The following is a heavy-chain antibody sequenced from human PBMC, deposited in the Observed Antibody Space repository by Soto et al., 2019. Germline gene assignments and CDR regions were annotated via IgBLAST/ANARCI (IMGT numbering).Heavy chain of an antibody. V-gene: IGHV4-39*01. Sequence: NPSETLSLTCTVSGGAISSSSYYWGWIRQPPGKGLEWIGSIYYSGSTYYNPSLKSRVTISVDTSKNQFSLKLSSVTAADTAVYYCARHGFNSMAAIDYWGQGTLVPVSS. CDR3: ARHGFNSMAAIDY. CDR1: GGAISSSSYY. J-gene: IGHJ4*02. CDR2: IYYSGST. D-gene: IGHD1-20*01.